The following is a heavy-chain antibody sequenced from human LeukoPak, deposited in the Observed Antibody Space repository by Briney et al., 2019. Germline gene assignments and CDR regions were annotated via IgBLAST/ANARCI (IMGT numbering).Heavy chain of an antibody. J-gene: IGHJ4*02. V-gene: IGHV3-23*01. CDR2: ISGSGGST. Sequence: GGSLRLSCAASGFTFSSYAMSWVRQAPGKGLEWVSDISGSGGSTYYADSVKGGFTISRDNYKNTLYLQMNSLRAEDTAVYYCAKVRGYGDDYWGQGTLVTVSS. CDR3: AKVRGYGDDY. D-gene: IGHD4-17*01. CDR1: GFTFSSYA.